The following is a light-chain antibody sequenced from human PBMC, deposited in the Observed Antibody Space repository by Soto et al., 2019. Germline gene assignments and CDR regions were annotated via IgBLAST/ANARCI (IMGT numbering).Light chain of an antibody. CDR2: DAS. V-gene: IGKV3-11*01. Sequence: EIVLTPSPALLSMSPGERATLSCRASQSVSSYFALYQQKPGQAPSLLIYDASNRATGVPARFSDSGSGTDFTLTIRSLEPEDFAVYYCQQRRYWPVTFGEGTKVEIK. CDR3: QQRRYWPVT. J-gene: IGKJ1*01. CDR1: QSVSSY.